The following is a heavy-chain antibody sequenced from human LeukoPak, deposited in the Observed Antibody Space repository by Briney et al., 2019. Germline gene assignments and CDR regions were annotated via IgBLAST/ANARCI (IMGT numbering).Heavy chain of an antibody. D-gene: IGHD3-10*01. CDR1: GYTFTSYA. CDR2: INAGNGYT. J-gene: IGHJ4*02. Sequence: ASVKVSCKASGYTFTSYAMHWVRQAPGQRLEWMGWINAGNGYTKYSQEFQGRVTITRDTSASTAYMELSRLRSDDTAVYYCAKLYYSGSGSYYPLEYWGQGTLVTVSS. V-gene: IGHV1-3*01. CDR3: AKLYYSGSGSYYPLEY.